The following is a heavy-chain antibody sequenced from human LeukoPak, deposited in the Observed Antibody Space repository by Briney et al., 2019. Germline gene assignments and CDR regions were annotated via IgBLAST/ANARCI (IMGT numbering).Heavy chain of an antibody. D-gene: IGHD3-10*01. CDR3: ARATVIGDYYGSGSYYSIDY. CDR1: GGSISSYY. Sequence: PSETLSLTCTVSGGSISSYYWSWIRQPPGKGLEWIGYIYYSGSTNYDPSLKSRVTISVDTSKNQFSLKLSSVTAADTAVYYCARATVIGDYYGSGSYYSIDYWGQGTLVTVSS. CDR2: IYYSGST. V-gene: IGHV4-59*01. J-gene: IGHJ4*02.